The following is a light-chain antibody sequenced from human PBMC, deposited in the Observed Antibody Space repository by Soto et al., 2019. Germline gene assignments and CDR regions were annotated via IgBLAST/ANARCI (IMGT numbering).Light chain of an antibody. J-gene: IGKJ1*01. V-gene: IGKV1-39*01. Sequence: DIQMTQSPSSLSASVGDRVTITCRASQSINKYLNWYQQKPGEAPKLLIYAASSLQSGVPSRFSGTESGTDCTLTMSGLQPEDFGTYYCEQSYSTPRTFGQGTNVEIK. CDR1: QSINKY. CDR3: EQSYSTPRT. CDR2: AAS.